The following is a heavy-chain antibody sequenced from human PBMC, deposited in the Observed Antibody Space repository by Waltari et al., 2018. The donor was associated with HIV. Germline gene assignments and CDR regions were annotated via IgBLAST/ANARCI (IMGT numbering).Heavy chain of an antibody. D-gene: IGHD2-15*01. J-gene: IGHJ3*02. Sequence: VQLVESGGGLVKPGGSLSLSCAASGFTFSRRRLNWLRQAPGKGLEWVSTISSRSSYIYYADPVKGRFSISRDNAKNSLHLQMNNLRAEDTAVYYCARYTFRAVAGSLGAFESWGQGTMVTVSS. CDR1: GFTFSRRR. CDR2: ISSRSSYI. CDR3: ARYTFRAVAGSLGAFES. V-gene: IGHV3-21*01.